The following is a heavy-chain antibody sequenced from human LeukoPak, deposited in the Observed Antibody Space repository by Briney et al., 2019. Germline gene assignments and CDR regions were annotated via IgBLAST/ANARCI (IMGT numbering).Heavy chain of an antibody. CDR2: INHSGST. V-gene: IGHV4-30-2*01. CDR3: ARGPPRITMVRGVMFP. J-gene: IGHJ5*02. CDR1: GGSISSGGYS. Sequence: SQTLSLTCAVSGGSISSGGYSWSWIRQPPGKGLEWIGEINHSGSTNYNPSLKSRVTISVDTSKNQFSLKLSSVTAADTAVYYCARGPPRITMVRGVMFPWGQGTLVTVSS. D-gene: IGHD3-10*01.